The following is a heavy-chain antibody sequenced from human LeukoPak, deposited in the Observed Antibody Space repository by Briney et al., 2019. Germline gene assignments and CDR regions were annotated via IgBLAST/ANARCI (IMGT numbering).Heavy chain of an antibody. CDR1: GYTFTGYY. Sequence: GASVTVSRKASGYTFTGYYMHWVRQAPGQGLEWMGWINPNSGGTNYAQKFQGRVTMTRDTSISTAYMELSRLRSDDTAVYYCATGLRGYSGYDATDYWGQGTLVTVSS. CDR3: ATGLRGYSGYDATDY. J-gene: IGHJ4*02. V-gene: IGHV1-2*02. CDR2: INPNSGGT. D-gene: IGHD5-12*01.